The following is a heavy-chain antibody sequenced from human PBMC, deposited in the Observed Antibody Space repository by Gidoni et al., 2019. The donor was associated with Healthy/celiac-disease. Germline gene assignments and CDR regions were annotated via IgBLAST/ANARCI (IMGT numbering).Heavy chain of an antibody. V-gene: IGHV4-39*01. CDR3: ARQRVYYGMDV. Sequence: QLQLQESGPGLVKPSETLSLTCTVSGGSISSSSYYWGWIRRPPGKGLEWIGSIYYSGSTYYNPSLKSRVTISVDTSKNQFSLKLSSVTAADTAVYYCARQRVYYGMDVWGQGTTVTVSS. CDR1: GGSISSSSYY. CDR2: IYYSGST. J-gene: IGHJ6*02.